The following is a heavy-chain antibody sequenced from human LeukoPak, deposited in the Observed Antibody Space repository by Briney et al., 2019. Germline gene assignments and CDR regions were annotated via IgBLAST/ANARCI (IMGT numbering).Heavy chain of an antibody. J-gene: IGHJ4*02. CDR2: ISSSGSTI. D-gene: IGHD5-24*01. V-gene: IGHV3-48*03. Sequence: PGGSLRLSCAASGFTFSSYEMNWVRQAPGKGLEWVSYISSSGSTIYYADSVKGRFTISRDNAKNSLYLQMNSLRAEDTAVYYCASLDGYNYNWGQGTLVTVSS. CDR1: GFTFSSYE. CDR3: ASLDGYNYN.